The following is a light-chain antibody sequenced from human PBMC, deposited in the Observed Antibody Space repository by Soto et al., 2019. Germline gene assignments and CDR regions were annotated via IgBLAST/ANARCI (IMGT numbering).Light chain of an antibody. CDR1: QSVSNNY. J-gene: IGKJ1*01. CDR3: QQYGSSGT. V-gene: IGKV3-20*01. CDR2: GAS. Sequence: EIVLTQSPGTLSLSPGERATLSCRASQSVSNNYLAWYQQKPGQAPRLLIYGASNRATGIPYRFSGSGSGTYFTITISRLEPEYVAVYYCQQYGSSGTFGQGTKVEIK.